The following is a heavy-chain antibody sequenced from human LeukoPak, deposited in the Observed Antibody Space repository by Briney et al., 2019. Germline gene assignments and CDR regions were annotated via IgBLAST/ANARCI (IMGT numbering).Heavy chain of an antibody. V-gene: IGHV4-34*01. CDR2: INHSGST. Sequence: PSETLSLTCAVYGGSFSGYYWSWIRQPPGKGLEWIGEINHSGSTNYNPSLKSRVTISVDTSKNQFSLKLSSVTAADTAVYYCARSIDDFFDFWGQGTLVTVSS. CDR1: GGSFSGYY. J-gene: IGHJ4*02. CDR3: ARSIDDFFDF. D-gene: IGHD2-21*01.